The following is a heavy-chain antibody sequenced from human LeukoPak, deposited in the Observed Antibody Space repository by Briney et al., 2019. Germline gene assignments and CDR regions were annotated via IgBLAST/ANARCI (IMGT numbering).Heavy chain of an antibody. V-gene: IGHV5-51*01. D-gene: IGHD1-1*01. J-gene: IGHJ4*02. Sequence: GESLKISCKVSGYSFRSYWIGWVRQMPGKGLEWMGIIYPGDSHTRYSPSFQGQVTISADKSINTAYLQWSSLKASDTAMYYCTRATTGTYDYWGQGTLVTVSS. CDR1: GYSFRSYW. CDR3: TRATTGTYDY. CDR2: IYPGDSHT.